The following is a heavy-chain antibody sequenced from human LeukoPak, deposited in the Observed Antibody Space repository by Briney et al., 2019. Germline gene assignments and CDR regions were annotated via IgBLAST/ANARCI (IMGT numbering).Heavy chain of an antibody. J-gene: IGHJ6*03. D-gene: IGHD3-3*01. V-gene: IGHV4-61*02. CDR2: IYTSGST. CDR1: GGSVSSGTYY. Sequence: PSQTLSLTCTVSGGSVSSGTYYWTWIRQPAGKGLEWIGRIYTSGSTNFNPSLKSRVSISLDTSQNQFSLKLSSVTAADTAVYYCARVVPALRFLEWDVYMDVWGKGTTVTVSS. CDR3: ARVVPALRFLEWDVYMDV.